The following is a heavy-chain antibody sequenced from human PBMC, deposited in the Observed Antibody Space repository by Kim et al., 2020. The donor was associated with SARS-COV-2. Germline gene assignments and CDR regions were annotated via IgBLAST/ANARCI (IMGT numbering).Heavy chain of an antibody. CDR1: GYTFTSYY. D-gene: IGHD3-10*01. V-gene: IGHV1-46*01. Sequence: ASVKVSCKASGYTFTSYYMYWVRQAPGQGLEWMGIINPSGGSTSYAQKFQGRVTMTRDTSTSTVYMELSSLRSEDTAVYYCARDLRYYGSGSYYNGGMDVWGQGTTVTVSS. CDR2: INPSGGST. CDR3: ARDLRYYGSGSYYNGGMDV. J-gene: IGHJ6*02.